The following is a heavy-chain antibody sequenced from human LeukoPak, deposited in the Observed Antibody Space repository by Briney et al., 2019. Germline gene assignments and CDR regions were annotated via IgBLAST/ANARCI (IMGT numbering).Heavy chain of an antibody. CDR1: GYTFTSYY. Sequence: ASVKLSCKASGYTFTSYYMHWVRQAPGQGLEWMGIINPSGGSTSYAQKFQGRVTMTRDTSTSSVYMELSSLRSEDTAVYYCARDGDYGSGSYHLGYWGQGTLVTVSS. CDR3: ARDGDYGSGSYHLGY. CDR2: INPSGGST. J-gene: IGHJ4*02. V-gene: IGHV1-46*01. D-gene: IGHD3-10*01.